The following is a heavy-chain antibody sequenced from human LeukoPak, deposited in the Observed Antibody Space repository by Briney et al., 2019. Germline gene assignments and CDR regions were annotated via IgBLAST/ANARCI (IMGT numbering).Heavy chain of an antibody. CDR3: ARGQDYVWGSYRSNWFDP. J-gene: IGHJ5*02. Sequence: SETLSLTCAVYGGSFRGYYWSWIRQPPGKGLEWIGEINHSGSTNYNPSLKSRVTISVDTSKSQFSLKLSSVTAADTAVYYCARGQDYVWGSYRSNWFDPWGQGTLVTVSS. D-gene: IGHD3-16*02. CDR1: GGSFRGYY. V-gene: IGHV4-34*01. CDR2: INHSGST.